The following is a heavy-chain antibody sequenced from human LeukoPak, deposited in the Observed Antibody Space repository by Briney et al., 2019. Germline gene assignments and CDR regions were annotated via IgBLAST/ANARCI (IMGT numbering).Heavy chain of an antibody. D-gene: IGHD1-1*01. CDR3: AKAQLYYYYYMDV. V-gene: IGHV3-30*02. Sequence: GRSLRLSCAASGFTFSDYGIHWVRQAPGKGLEWVAFIQNDGSTKYYAESVKGRFTVSRDNSNNTLSLQLNSLGAEDAAVYFCAKAQLYYYYYMDVWGKGTTVTVSS. CDR1: GFTFSDYG. J-gene: IGHJ6*03. CDR2: IQNDGSTK.